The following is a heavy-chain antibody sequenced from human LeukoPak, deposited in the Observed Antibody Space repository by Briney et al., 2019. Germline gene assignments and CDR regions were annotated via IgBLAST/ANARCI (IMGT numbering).Heavy chain of an antibody. J-gene: IGHJ5*02. CDR3: ASVVVRGFDP. Sequence: SETLSLTCDVSGTSITSGYYWVWIRQPPGKGLEWIASVYHSGTTYYNPSLTSRVTISINTSKNQFSLRMTSLTAADTAVYYCASVVVRGFDPWGQGIRVTVSS. D-gene: IGHD3-10*02. CDR1: GTSITSGYY. V-gene: IGHV4-38-2*01. CDR2: VYHSGTT.